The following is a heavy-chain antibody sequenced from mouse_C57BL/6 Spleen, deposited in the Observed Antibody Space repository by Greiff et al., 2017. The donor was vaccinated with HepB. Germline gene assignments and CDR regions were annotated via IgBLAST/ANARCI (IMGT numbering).Heavy chain of an antibody. D-gene: IGHD2-3*01. J-gene: IGHJ3*01. Sequence: VRLQQSGAELARPGASVKLSCKASGYTFTSYGISWVKQRTGQGLEWIGEIYPRSGNTYYNEKFKGKATLTADKSSSTAYMELRSLTSEDSAVYFCARGDDGYYVFAYWGQGTLVTVSA. V-gene: IGHV1-81*01. CDR1: GYTFTSYG. CDR3: ARGDDGYYVFAY. CDR2: IYPRSGNT.